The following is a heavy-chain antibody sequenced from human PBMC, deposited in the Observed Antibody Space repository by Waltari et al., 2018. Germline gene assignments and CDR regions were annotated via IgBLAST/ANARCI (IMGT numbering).Heavy chain of an antibody. CDR2: IIPIFGTA. Sequence: QVQLVQSGAEVKKPGSSVKVSCKASGGTFSSYAISWVRQAPGQGLEWMGGIIPIFGTANYAQKVQGRGTITTDEATSTAYMELSSLRSEDTAVYDCARTDRAYCGGDCYSAHYWGQGTLVTVSS. CDR3: ARTDRAYCGGDCYSAHY. CDR1: GGTFSSYA. J-gene: IGHJ4*02. D-gene: IGHD2-21*01. V-gene: IGHV1-69*05.